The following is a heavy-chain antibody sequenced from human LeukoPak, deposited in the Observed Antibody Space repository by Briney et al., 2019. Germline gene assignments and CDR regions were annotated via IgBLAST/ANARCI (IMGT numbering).Heavy chain of an antibody. D-gene: IGHD3-16*02. CDR3: AKDEVITCGGVIAEPEVADAFDI. CDR1: GFTVSSNY. CDR2: IRYDGSNK. Sequence: GGSLRLSCAASGFTVSSNYMNWVRQAPGKGLEWVAFIRYDGSNKCYADSVKGRFTISRDNSKNTLYLQMNSLRAEDTAVFYCAKDEVITCGGVIAEPEVADAFDIWGQGTVVTVSS. V-gene: IGHV3-30*02. J-gene: IGHJ3*02.